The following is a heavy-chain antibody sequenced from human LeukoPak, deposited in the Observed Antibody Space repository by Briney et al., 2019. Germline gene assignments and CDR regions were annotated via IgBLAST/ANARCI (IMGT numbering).Heavy chain of an antibody. J-gene: IGHJ6*02. Sequence: ASVKVSCKASGYTFTSYDINWVRQATGQGLEWMGWISAYNGNTNYAQKLQGRVTMTTDTSTSTAYMELRSLRSDDTAVYYCARGTAAGASHYYYYYGMDVWGQGTTVTVSS. V-gene: IGHV1-18*01. CDR2: ISAYNGNT. D-gene: IGHD6-13*01. CDR3: ARGTAAGASHYYYYYGMDV. CDR1: GYTFTSYD.